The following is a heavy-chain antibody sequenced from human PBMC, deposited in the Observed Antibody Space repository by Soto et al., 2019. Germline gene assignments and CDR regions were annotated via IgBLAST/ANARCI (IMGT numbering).Heavy chain of an antibody. CDR2: INPKSGGT. CDR1: GYSFTDYH. D-gene: IGHD2-8*01. Sequence: ASVKVSCKASGYSFTDYHIHWVRQAPGQGLEWLGRINPKSGGTSTAQKFQGWVTMTTDTSISTASMELTRLTSDDTAIYYCARGDSTDCSNGVCSFFYKHDMDVWGQGTTVTV. V-gene: IGHV1-2*04. J-gene: IGHJ6*02. CDR3: ARGDSTDCSNGVCSFFYKHDMDV.